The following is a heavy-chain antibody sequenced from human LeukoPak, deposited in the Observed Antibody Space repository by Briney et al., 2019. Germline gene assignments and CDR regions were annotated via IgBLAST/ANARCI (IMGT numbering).Heavy chain of an antibody. V-gene: IGHV3-23*01. CDR2: ISGSDGST. Sequence: PGGSLRLSCAASGFTVSSNYMSWVRQAPGKGLEWVSAISGSDGSTYYSDSVTGRFTISRDNSKNTLYLQMTSLRPDDTAVYYCAKDGYDFWSAYQIDLWGQGTAVTVSS. J-gene: IGHJ5*02. D-gene: IGHD3-3*01. CDR1: GFTVSSNY. CDR3: AKDGYDFWSAYQIDL.